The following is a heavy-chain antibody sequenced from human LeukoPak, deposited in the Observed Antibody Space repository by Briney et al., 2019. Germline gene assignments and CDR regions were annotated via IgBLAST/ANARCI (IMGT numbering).Heavy chain of an antibody. CDR2: IKSKTDGGTT. D-gene: IGHD3-10*01. V-gene: IGHV3-15*01. J-gene: IGHJ6*02. Sequence: GGSLRLSFAASGFTFSNAWMSWVRQAPGKGLEWVRRIKSKTDGGTTDYTAPVKGRFTISRDDSKNTLYLQMNSLKTEDTAVYYCTTGPFDYYGSASYLANGMDVWGQGTTVTVSS. CDR3: TTGPFDYYGSASYLANGMDV. CDR1: GFTFSNAW.